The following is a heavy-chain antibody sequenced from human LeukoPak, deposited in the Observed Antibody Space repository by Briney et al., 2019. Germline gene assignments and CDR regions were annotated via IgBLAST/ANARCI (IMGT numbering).Heavy chain of an antibody. CDR2: IYSGGST. V-gene: IGHV3-66*01. J-gene: IGHJ5*02. D-gene: IGHD3-10*01. CDR1: GFTVSSNY. CDR3: ARSPITMVRGVIRYNWFDP. Sequence: GGSLRLSCAASGFTVSSNYMSWVRQAPGKGLEWVSVIYSGGSTYYADSVKGRFTISRDNSRNTLYLQMNSLRAEDTAVYYCARSPITMVRGVIRYNWFDPWGQGTLVTVSS.